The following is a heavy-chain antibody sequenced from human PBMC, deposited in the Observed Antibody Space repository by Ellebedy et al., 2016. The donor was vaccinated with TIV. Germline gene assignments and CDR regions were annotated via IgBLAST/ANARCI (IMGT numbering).Heavy chain of an antibody. J-gene: IGHJ4*02. Sequence: MPSETLSLTCTVSDDSISTNNYYWAWIRQPPGKGLQWIGSVYYSGSTYYNPSLKSRVTMSVHTSRRQFSLRLTSVTAADTAVYFCARDPIWDGCSGGCCYFDLWGQGIPVIVSS. CDR2: VYYSGST. CDR3: ARDPIWDGCSGGCCYFDL. D-gene: IGHD2-15*01. CDR1: DDSISTNNYY. V-gene: IGHV4-39*07.